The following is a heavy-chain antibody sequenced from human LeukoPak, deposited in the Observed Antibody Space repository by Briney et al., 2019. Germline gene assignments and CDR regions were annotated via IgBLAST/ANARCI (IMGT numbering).Heavy chain of an antibody. Sequence: GGSLRLSCAASGFTFSSYGMHWVRQAPGKGLEWVAVILSDGSKEFYTDSVKGRFTISRDNSKNTLYLQMNSLRAEDTAVYYCAREGSGYYMGVWGKGTTVTVSS. CDR2: ILSDGSKE. CDR3: AREGSGYYMGV. CDR1: GFTFSSYG. J-gene: IGHJ6*03. V-gene: IGHV3-33*01.